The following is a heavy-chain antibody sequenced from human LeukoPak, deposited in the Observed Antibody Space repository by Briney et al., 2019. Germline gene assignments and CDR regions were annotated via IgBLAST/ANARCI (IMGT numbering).Heavy chain of an antibody. CDR3: GADSMPWGVFSYAFDI. J-gene: IGHJ3*02. CDR2: IIPILGIA. D-gene: IGHD3-10*01. Sequence: SVKVSCKASGGTFSSYAISWVRQAPGQGLEWMGRIIPILGIANYAQKFQGRVTITADKSTSTAYMELSSLRSEDTAVYYCGADSMPWGVFSYAFDIWGQGTMVTVSS. CDR1: GGTFSSYA. V-gene: IGHV1-69*04.